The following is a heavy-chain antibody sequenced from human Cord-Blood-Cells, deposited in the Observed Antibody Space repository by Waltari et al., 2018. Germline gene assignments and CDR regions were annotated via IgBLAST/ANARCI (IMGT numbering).Heavy chain of an antibody. J-gene: IGHJ4*02. D-gene: IGHD5-12*01. Sequence: QVQLVESGGGVVQPGRSLRLSCAASGSTFSSYAMNWVRQAPGKGLEWVAVISYEGSNKYYADSVKGRFTISRDNSKNTLYLQMNSLRAEDTAVYYCARVGDGYNPVDYWGQGTLVTVSS. CDR1: GSTFSSYA. CDR2: ISYEGSNK. V-gene: IGHV3-30-3*01. CDR3: ARVGDGYNPVDY.